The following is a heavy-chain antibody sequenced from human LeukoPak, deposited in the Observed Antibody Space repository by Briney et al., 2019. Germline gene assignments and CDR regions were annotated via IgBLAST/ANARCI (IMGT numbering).Heavy chain of an antibody. CDR1: GHTFTSYD. Sequence: ASVKVSCKASGHTFTSYDINWVRQATGQGLEWMGWMNPNSGNTAYAQKFQGRVTITADESTSTAYMELSSLRSEDTAVYYCARVDRYSSWGNYFDYWGQGTLVTVSS. CDR3: ARVDRYSSWGNYFDY. CDR2: MNPNSGNT. J-gene: IGHJ4*02. V-gene: IGHV1-8*03. D-gene: IGHD6-19*01.